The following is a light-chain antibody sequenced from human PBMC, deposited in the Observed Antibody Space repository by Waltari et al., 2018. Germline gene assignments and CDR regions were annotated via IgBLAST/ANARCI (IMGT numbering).Light chain of an antibody. CDR1: SSNIGINS. CDR3: ATWDSSLSAGV. J-gene: IGLJ1*01. CDR2: ENF. Sequence: QSVLTQPPSVSAAPGQKVSTPCSGSSSNIGINSVSWYQNLPETAPKLLIYENFQRPSGIPHRFYGSKSGTSATLDITGPQTGDEGDYYCATWDSSLSAGVFGTGTKVTVL. V-gene: IGLV1-51*01.